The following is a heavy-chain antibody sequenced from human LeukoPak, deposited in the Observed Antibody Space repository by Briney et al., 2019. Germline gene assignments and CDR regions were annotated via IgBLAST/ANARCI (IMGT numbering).Heavy chain of an antibody. CDR1: GYTFTGYY. V-gene: IGHV1-69*04. Sequence: GASVKVSCKTFGYTFTGYYMHWVRQAPGQGLEWMGRIIPILGIANYAQKFQGRVTITADKSTSTAYMELSSLRSEDTAVYYCAREEYYYDSSGYYPHYYFDYWGQGTLVTVSS. J-gene: IGHJ4*02. CDR3: AREEYYYDSSGYYPHYYFDY. CDR2: IIPILGIA. D-gene: IGHD3-22*01.